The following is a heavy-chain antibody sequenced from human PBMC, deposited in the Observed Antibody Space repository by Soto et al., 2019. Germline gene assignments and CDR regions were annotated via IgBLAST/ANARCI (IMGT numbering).Heavy chain of an antibody. Sequence: ASVKVSCKVSGYTLTEFSMHWVRQAPGKGLEWMGGFDPEDAETIYAQKFQGRVTMTEDTSTDTAYTELSSLRSEDTAVYYCATTLGSSLQNDYYGMDVWGQGTTVTVSS. CDR2: FDPEDAET. V-gene: IGHV1-24*01. J-gene: IGHJ6*02. D-gene: IGHD6-6*01. CDR1: GYTLTEFS. CDR3: ATTLGSSLQNDYYGMDV.